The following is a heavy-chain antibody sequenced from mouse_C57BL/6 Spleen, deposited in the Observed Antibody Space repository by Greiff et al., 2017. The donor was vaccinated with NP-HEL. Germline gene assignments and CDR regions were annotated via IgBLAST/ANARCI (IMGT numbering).Heavy chain of an antibody. J-gene: IGHJ2*01. CDR1: GFTFSDYG. D-gene: IGHD1-1*01. CDR3: ARDYGSSYGFDY. CDR2: ISSGSSTI. V-gene: IGHV5-17*01. Sequence: EVQLVESGGGLVKPGGSLKLSCAASGFTFSDYGMHWVRQAPEKGLEWVAYISSGSSTIYYADTVTGRFTISRDNAKNTLFLQMTRLRSEDTAMYYCARDYGSSYGFDYWGQGTTLTVSS.